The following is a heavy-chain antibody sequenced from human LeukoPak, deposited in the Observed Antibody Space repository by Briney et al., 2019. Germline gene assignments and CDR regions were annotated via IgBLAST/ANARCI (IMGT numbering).Heavy chain of an antibody. CDR1: GGSISSSSYF. Sequence: SETLSLTCSVSGGSISSSSYFWGWIRQPPGKGLEWFGIIYYGGSTYYNSSLKSRVTISVDTSKTQFSLKLSSVTAADTAVYYCARAKYSSGGNWFDPWGQGTLVTVSS. V-gene: IGHV4-39*07. J-gene: IGHJ5*02. CDR3: ARAKYSSGGNWFDP. CDR2: IYYGGST. D-gene: IGHD6-19*01.